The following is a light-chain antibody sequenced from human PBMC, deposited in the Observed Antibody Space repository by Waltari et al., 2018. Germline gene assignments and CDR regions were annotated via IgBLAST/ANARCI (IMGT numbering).Light chain of an antibody. CDR3: QQSYTTPRT. V-gene: IGKV1-39*01. CDR1: QNISTY. Sequence: DIQMTQSPSSLSASVGDRVTITCRASQNISTYVNWYQQKPGKAPNVLIYAASSLQSGVPLRFSGSGSGTHFTLTINSLQPEDFATYYCQQSYTTPRTFGQGTNLQIK. J-gene: IGKJ2*01. CDR2: AAS.